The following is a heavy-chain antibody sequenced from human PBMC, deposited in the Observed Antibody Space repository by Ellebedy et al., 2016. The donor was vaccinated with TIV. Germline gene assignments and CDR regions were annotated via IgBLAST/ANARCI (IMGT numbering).Heavy chain of an antibody. Sequence: AASVKVSCKASGYTFTSYYMHWVRQAPGQGLEWMGIINPSGGSTSYAQKFQGRVTITADESTSTAYMELSSLRSEDTAVYYCARASVSYWYFDLWGRGTLVTVSS. CDR2: INPSGGST. CDR3: ARASVSYWYFDL. V-gene: IGHV1-46*01. J-gene: IGHJ2*01. CDR1: GYTFTSYY.